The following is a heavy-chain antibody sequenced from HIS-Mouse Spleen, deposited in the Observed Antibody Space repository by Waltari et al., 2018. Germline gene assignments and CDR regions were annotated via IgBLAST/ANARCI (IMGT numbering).Heavy chain of an antibody. CDR2: ISYDGSNK. V-gene: IGHV3-30-3*01. CDR3: ARGDTASDY. J-gene: IGHJ4*02. Sequence: QVQLVESGGGVVQPGRSLRLSCAASGFTFSSYAMHWVRQAPGKGLGGVAVISYDGSNKYYADAVKGRFTISRDNSKNTLYLQMNSLRAEDTAVYYCARGDTASDYWGQGTLVTVSS. CDR1: GFTFSSYA. D-gene: IGHD5-18*01.